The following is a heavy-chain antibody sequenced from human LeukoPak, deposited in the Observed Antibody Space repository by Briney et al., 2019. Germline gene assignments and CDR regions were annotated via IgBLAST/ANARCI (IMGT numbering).Heavy chain of an antibody. CDR3: ARATWHKSYYYYYYGMDV. J-gene: IGHJ6*02. CDR1: GFTFSNYW. D-gene: IGHD2-15*01. CDR2: INSGGSRT. Sequence: GGSLRLSCAASGFTFSNYWMHWVRQAPGKGLVWVSHINSGGSRTTHADSVKGRFTISRDNAKNTLYLQMNSLRAEDTAVYYCARATWHKSYYYYYYGMDVWGQGTTVTVSS. V-gene: IGHV3-74*03.